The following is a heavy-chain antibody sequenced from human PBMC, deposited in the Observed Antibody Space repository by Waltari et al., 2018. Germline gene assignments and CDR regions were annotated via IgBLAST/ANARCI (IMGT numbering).Heavy chain of an antibody. CDR1: GYTFISNG. D-gene: IGHD6-13*01. CDR3: AHSDYPSSWYTMDV. J-gene: IGHJ6*02. CDR2: VRGYDGNT. V-gene: IGHV1-18*01. Sequence: VKLVQSGGEVKKPGASVKVSCKASGYTFISNGISWVRQAPGQGLEWVGWVRGYDGNTNYARKFQGRVSLPADTATNTAYMELTSLTADDTAVYYCAHSDYPSSWYTMDVWGQGTTVSVSS.